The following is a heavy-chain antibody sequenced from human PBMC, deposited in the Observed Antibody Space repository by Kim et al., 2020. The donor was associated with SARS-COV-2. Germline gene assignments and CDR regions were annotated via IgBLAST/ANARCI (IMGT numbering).Heavy chain of an antibody. Sequence: GGSLRLSCATSGSAFRTYGMHWVRQAPGKGLEWMAAMSDGGGNIYYADSVKGRFTISRNNSKNTLYLQMNSLRAEDTAVYYWENELIGTVTASVWGQSTVV. D-gene: IGHD2-21*02. CDR2: MSDGGGNI. CDR3: ENELIGTVTASV. CDR1: GSAFRTYG. V-gene: IGHV3-30*18. J-gene: IGHJ1*01.